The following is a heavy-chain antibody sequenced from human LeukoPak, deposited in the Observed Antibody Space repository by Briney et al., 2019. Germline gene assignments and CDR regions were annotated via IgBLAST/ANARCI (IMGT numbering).Heavy chain of an antibody. D-gene: IGHD3-22*01. J-gene: IGHJ1*01. V-gene: IGHV1-46*01. Sequence: ASVKVSCKASGYTFTSYYMHWVRQAPGQGLEWMGIINPSGGSTSYAQKFQGRVSMTRDTSTSTVYMELSSLRSEDTAVYYCASPRTGGYYDSSGYSGLQHWGQGTLVTVSS. CDR3: ASPRTGGYYDSSGYSGLQH. CDR1: GYTFTSYY. CDR2: INPSGGST.